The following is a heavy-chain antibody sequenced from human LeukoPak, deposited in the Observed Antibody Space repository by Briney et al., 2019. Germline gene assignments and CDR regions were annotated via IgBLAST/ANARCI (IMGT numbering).Heavy chain of an antibody. CDR2: INPNSGGT. J-gene: IGHJ6*03. V-gene: IGHV1-2*02. CDR1: GYTFTGYY. D-gene: IGHD4-17*01. CDR3: ARDPLETTVTTYYYYYYMDV. Sequence: ASVKVSCKASGYTFTGYYMHWVRQAPGQGLEWMGWINPNSGGTNYAQKFQGRVTMTRDTSISTAYMELSRLRSDDTAVYYCARDPLETTVTTYYYYYYMDVWGKGTTVTVSS.